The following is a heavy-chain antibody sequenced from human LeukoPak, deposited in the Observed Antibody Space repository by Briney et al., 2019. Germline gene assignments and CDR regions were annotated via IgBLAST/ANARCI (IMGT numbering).Heavy chain of an antibody. Sequence: QPGGSLRLSCAASGFTFSSYAMHWVRQAPGKGLEWVAVISYDGSNKYYADSVKGRFTISRDNSKNTLYLQMNSLRAEDTAVYYCAGQYSGRHLDYWGQGTLVTVSS. CDR2: ISYDGSNK. CDR3: AGQYSGRHLDY. D-gene: IGHD1-26*01. J-gene: IGHJ4*02. V-gene: IGHV3-30*04. CDR1: GFTFSSYA.